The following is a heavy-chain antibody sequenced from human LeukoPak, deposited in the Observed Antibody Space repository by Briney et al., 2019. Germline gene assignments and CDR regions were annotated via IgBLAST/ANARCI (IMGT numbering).Heavy chain of an antibody. Sequence: PGGSLRLSCAASGFTVSSNSMSWVRQAPGRGLEWVSSISSSSTYIYYADSVKGRFTISRDNAKNSLYLQMNSLSAEDTAVYYCARDHASDIWGQGTMVTVSS. CDR1: GFTVSSNS. V-gene: IGHV3-21*01. J-gene: IGHJ3*02. CDR3: ARDHASDI. CDR2: ISSSSTYI.